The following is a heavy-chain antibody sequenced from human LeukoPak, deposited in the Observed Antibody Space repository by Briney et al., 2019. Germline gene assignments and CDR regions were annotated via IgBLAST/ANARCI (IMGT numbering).Heavy chain of an antibody. Sequence: LSLTCAVYGGSFSGYYWSWIRQAPGKGLEWVSYISSSGSTIYYADSVKGRFTISRDNAKNSLYLQMNSLRAEDTAVYYCARDLDGYLIDYWGQGTLVTVSS. J-gene: IGHJ4*02. CDR2: ISSSGSTI. D-gene: IGHD5-24*01. V-gene: IGHV3-11*01. CDR1: GGSFSGYY. CDR3: ARDLDGYLIDY.